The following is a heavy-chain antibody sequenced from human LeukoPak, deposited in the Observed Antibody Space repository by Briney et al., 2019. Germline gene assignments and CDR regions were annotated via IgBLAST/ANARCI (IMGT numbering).Heavy chain of an antibody. J-gene: IGHJ3*02. CDR3: ARSPGPAHAFDI. D-gene: IGHD1-14*01. Sequence: SVTVSCKASGGTFSSYAISWVRQPPAPRLERMGGINPIFGTANYAQTFQGRVTITTDESTSTAYMELSSLRSEDTAVYYCARSPGPAHAFDIWGQGTMVTVSS. CDR2: INPIFGTA. V-gene: IGHV1-69*05. CDR1: GGTFSSYA.